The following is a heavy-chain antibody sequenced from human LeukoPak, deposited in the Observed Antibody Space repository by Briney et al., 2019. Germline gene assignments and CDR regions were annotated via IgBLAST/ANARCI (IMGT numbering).Heavy chain of an antibody. CDR2: ISSSSSTI. CDR3: AREASDDAFDI. Sequence: GGSLRLSCVASGFTFSSYSMNWVRQAPGKGLEWVSYISSSSSTIYYADSVKGRFTISRDNAKNSLYLQMNSLRAEDTAVYYCAREASDDAFDIWGQGTMVTVSS. J-gene: IGHJ3*02. CDR1: GFTFSSYS. V-gene: IGHV3-48*04.